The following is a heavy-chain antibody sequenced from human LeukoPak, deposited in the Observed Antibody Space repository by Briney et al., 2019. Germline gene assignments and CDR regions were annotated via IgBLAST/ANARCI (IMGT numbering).Heavy chain of an antibody. Sequence: GGSLRLSCAASGFTFSSYAINWVRQAQGKGLEWVSGISGSGGSTYYAGSVKGRFTISRDNSKNTLYMQMNSLRAEDTAVYFCAKGHLPMTLRMDVWGQGTTVTVSS. D-gene: IGHD3-22*01. V-gene: IGHV3-23*01. CDR1: GFTFSSYA. J-gene: IGHJ6*02. CDR2: ISGSGGST. CDR3: AKGHLPMTLRMDV.